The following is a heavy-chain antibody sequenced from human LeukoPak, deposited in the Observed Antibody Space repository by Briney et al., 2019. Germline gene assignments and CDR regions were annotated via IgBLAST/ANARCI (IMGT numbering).Heavy chain of an antibody. CDR3: ARETPYGSGSYPFDY. CDR1: GGSFSGYY. CDR2: INHSGST. D-gene: IGHD3-10*01. Sequence: PSETLSLTCAVYGGSFSGYYWSWIRQPPGKGLEWIGEINHSGSTNYNPSLTSRVTISVDTSKNQFSLKLSSVTAADTAVYYCARETPYGSGSYPFDYWGQGILVTVSS. V-gene: IGHV4-34*01. J-gene: IGHJ4*02.